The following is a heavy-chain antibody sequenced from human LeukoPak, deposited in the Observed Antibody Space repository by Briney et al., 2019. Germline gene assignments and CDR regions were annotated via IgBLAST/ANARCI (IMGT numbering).Heavy chain of an antibody. CDR1: GFTFTNYG. D-gene: IGHD3-10*01. V-gene: IGHV3-30*02. J-gene: IGHJ5*02. CDR2: IRYDGSNR. CDR3: ARARKSGGITMIRGVKDRGWFDP. Sequence: PGGSLRLSCAASGFTFTNYGMHWVRQAPGKGLEWVAFIRYDGSNRYYADSVKGRFTISRDNFKNTLYLQMNSLRAEDTAVYYCARARKSGGITMIRGVKDRGWFDPWGQGTLVTVSS.